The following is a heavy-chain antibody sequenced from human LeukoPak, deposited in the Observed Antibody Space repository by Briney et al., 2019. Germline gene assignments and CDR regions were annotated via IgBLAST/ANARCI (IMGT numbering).Heavy chain of an antibody. Sequence: ASVKVSCKASGGTFSSYAISWVRQAPGQGLEWMGRINPNSGGTSYGQKFQGRVTMTMDTSISTAHMELRWLRSDDTALYYCARGGQLRDFDIWGPGTMVTVSS. V-gene: IGHV1-2*06. CDR2: INPNSGGT. D-gene: IGHD2-2*01. J-gene: IGHJ3*02. CDR1: GGTFSSYA. CDR3: ARGGQLRDFDI.